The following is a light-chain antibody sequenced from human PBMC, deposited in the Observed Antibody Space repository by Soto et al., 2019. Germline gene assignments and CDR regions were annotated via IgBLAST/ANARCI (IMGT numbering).Light chain of an antibody. CDR3: AAWDASLSGYV. J-gene: IGLJ1*01. V-gene: IGLV1-47*01. CDR1: SSNIGSNF. Sequence: QSVLTQPPSASGTPGQRGTISCSGSSSNIGSNFVYWYQQLSVTAPKLLIYRNNHRPSAVPDRFAGSKSCTSASLAISGLRSEDEADYYWAAWDASLSGYVFGTGTQLTVL. CDR2: RNN.